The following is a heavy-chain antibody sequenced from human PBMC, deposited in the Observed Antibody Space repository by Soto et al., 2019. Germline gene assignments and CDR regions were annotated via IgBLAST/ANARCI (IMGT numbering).Heavy chain of an antibody. CDR1: GGTFSSYT. V-gene: IGHV1-69*02. J-gene: IGHJ4*02. CDR3: ASLRLGELSHPLHY. Sequence: QVQLVQSGAEVKKPGSSVKVSCKASGGTFSSYTISWVRQAPGQGLEWMGRIIPILGIANYAQKFQGRVTITADKSTSTAYMELSSLRSEDTAVYYCASLRLGELSHPLHYWGQGTLVTVSS. D-gene: IGHD3-16*02. CDR2: IIPILGIA.